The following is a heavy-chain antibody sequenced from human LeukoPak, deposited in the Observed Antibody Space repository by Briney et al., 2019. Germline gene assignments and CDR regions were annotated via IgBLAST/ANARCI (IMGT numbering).Heavy chain of an antibody. Sequence: GGSLTLSCAASGFTFGDYAMSWFRQATGKGRDWIGLIRTKAYGWKTEYAASVKGRFTISRDDSISIAYLQMNSLKTEDTAVYYCTRAQGTGWPFDYWGQGTLVTVSS. CDR1: GFTFGDYA. J-gene: IGHJ4*02. D-gene: IGHD2-8*02. V-gene: IGHV3-49*03. CDR3: TRAQGTGWPFDY. CDR2: IRTKAYGWKT.